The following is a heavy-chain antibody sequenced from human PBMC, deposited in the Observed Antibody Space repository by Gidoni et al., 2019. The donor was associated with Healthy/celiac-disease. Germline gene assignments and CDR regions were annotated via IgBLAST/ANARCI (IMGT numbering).Heavy chain of an antibody. Sequence: QVQLQESGPGLVKPSETLSLTCTVSGGSISSYYWSWIRQPPGKGLEWIGYIYYSGSTNYNPSLKSRVTISVDTSKNQFSLKLSSVTAADTAVYYCARSLGDLEWLMDVWGKGTTVTVSS. CDR1: GGSISSYY. D-gene: IGHD3-3*01. CDR3: ARSLGDLEWLMDV. V-gene: IGHV4-59*01. CDR2: IYYSGST. J-gene: IGHJ6*04.